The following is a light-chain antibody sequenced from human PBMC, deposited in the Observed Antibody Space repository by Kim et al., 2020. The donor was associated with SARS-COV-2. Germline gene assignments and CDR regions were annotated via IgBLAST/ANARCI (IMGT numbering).Light chain of an antibody. J-gene: IGLJ3*02. V-gene: IGLV4-69*01. Sequence: QPVLTQSPSASAFLGASVKLTCTLSNEHNDYAITWHQQQPEKGPRFLMKLNTDGSHTNGDGIPDRFSGSTSGAERSLTISSLQSEDEADYYCQTWGTDSNWVFGRGTQLSVL. CDR3: QTWGTDSNWV. CDR2: LNTDGSH. CDR1: NEHNDYA.